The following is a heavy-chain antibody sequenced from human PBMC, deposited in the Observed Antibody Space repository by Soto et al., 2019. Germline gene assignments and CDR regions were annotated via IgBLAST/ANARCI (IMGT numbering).Heavy chain of an antibody. D-gene: IGHD1-26*01. V-gene: IGHV3-33*08. J-gene: IGHJ4*02. CDR1: EVNIGNLC. CDR3: AGGTYYFDY. Sequence: GLLRLPCAVSEVNIGNLCISWVRQAPGKGLEWVAAILYDGSNKYYADSVKGRFTISRDNSKNTLYLQMNSLRAEDTAVYYCAGGTYYFDYCGQGTLVTVS. CDR2: ILYDGSNK.